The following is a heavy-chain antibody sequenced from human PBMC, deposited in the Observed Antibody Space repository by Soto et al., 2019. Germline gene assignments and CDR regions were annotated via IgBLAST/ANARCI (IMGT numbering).Heavy chain of an antibody. J-gene: IGHJ3*02. CDR3: ARPVVVTAIGIKYAFDI. CDR2: INPSGGST. D-gene: IGHD2-21*02. Sequence: GASVKVSCKASGYTFTSYYMHWVRQAPGQGLEWMGIINPSGGSTSYAQKFQGRVTMTRDTSTSTVYMELSSLRSEDTAVYYCARPVVVTAIGIKYAFDIWGQGTMVTVSS. V-gene: IGHV1-46*01. CDR1: GYTFTSYY.